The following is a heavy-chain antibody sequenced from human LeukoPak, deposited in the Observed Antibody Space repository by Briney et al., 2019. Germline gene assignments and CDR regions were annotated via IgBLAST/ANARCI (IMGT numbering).Heavy chain of an antibody. J-gene: IGHJ4*02. Sequence: GGSLRLSCAASGFTFSSYGMSWVRQAPGKGLEWVSGISGSGGSTYNADSVKGRFTISRDNSKSTLSLQMNSLRAEDTAIYYCATYRQVLLPFESWGQGTLVTVSS. CDR1: GFTFSSYG. V-gene: IGHV3-23*01. CDR2: ISGSGGST. CDR3: ATYRQVLLPFES. D-gene: IGHD2-8*02.